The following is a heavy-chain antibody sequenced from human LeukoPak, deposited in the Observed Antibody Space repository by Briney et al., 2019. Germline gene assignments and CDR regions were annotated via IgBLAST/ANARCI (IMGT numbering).Heavy chain of an antibody. J-gene: IGHJ4*02. Sequence: GRSLRLSCAASGFTFSSYGMHWVRQAPGKGLEWVAVISYDGSNKYYADSVKGRFTISRDNSKNTLYPQMNSLRAEDTAVYYCAKDRGSYSSGWTGFDYWGQGTLVTVSS. V-gene: IGHV3-30*18. CDR1: GFTFSSYG. CDR3: AKDRGSYSSGWTGFDY. D-gene: IGHD6-19*01. CDR2: ISYDGSNK.